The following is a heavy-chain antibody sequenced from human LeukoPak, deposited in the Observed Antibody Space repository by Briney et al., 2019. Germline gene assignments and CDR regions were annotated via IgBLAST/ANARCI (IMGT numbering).Heavy chain of an antibody. J-gene: IGHJ4*02. Sequence: SVKVSCKASGGAFSSYAISWVRQAPGQGLEWMGGIIPIFGTANYAQKFQGRVTITADESTSTAYMELSSLRSEDTAVYYCASFGVPAATKALDYWGQGTLVTVSS. V-gene: IGHV1-69*13. CDR3: ASFGVPAATKALDY. CDR2: IIPIFGTA. CDR1: GGAFSSYA. D-gene: IGHD2-2*01.